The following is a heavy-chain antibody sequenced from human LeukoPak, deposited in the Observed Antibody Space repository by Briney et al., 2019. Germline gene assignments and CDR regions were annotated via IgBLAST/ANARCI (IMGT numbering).Heavy chain of an antibody. D-gene: IGHD1-1*01. CDR3: AKDSQDWNHHYFDY. CDR2: ISGGGVTT. J-gene: IGHJ4*02. V-gene: IGHV3-23*01. CDR1: GITFRSYA. Sequence: TGGSLRLSCAASGITFRSYAMSWVRQAPGKGLEWVSTISGGGVTTYYADSVKGRFTISRDNSKSTLYLQLNSLGAEDTAVYYCAKDSQDWNHHYFDYWGQGTLGTVSS.